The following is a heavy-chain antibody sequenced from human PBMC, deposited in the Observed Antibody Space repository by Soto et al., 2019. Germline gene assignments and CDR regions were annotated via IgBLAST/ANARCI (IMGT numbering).Heavy chain of an antibody. CDR1: GGSCSVYY. D-gene: IGHD2-2*01. CDR2: INHSGST. J-gene: IGHJ4*02. Sequence: SETLSLTCAVYGGSCSVYYWSWIRQPPGKGLEWIGEINHSGSTNYNPSLKSRVTISVDTSKNQFSLKLSSVTAADTAVYYCARGPGYCSSTSCYAPHYWGQGTLVTVSS. V-gene: IGHV4-34*01. CDR3: ARGPGYCSSTSCYAPHY.